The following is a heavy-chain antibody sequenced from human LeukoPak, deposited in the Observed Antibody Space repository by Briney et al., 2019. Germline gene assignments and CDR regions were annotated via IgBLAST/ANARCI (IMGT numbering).Heavy chain of an antibody. CDR1: GYTFTDYY. V-gene: IGHV1-2*02. CDR3: ARGGGIALAGTRFDF. Sequence: ASVKVSCKASGYTFTDYYMHWVRQAPGQGLEWMGWINPNGGGTTYAQKFQARVTMARDTSITTVHMELSSLRSDDTAVYYCARGGGIALAGTRFDFWGRGTLVTVFS. J-gene: IGHJ4*02. CDR2: INPNGGGT. D-gene: IGHD6-13*01.